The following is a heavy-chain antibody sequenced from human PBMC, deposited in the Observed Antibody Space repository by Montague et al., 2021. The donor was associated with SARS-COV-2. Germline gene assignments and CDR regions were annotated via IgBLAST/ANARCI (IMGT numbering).Heavy chain of an antibody. J-gene: IGHJ4*02. D-gene: IGHD3-22*01. Sequence: TLSLTCTVSGASISTVGYWSWIRQHPGKGLEWIGYIYYSGSTYYNPSLKSRVTISVDTSKNQFSLKLFSVTAADTAVYYCARGVVRKGYYDSSGYYILKQGPGGLDYWGQGSLVTVSS. CDR3: ARGVVRKGYYDSSGYYILKQGPGGLDY. V-gene: IGHV4-31*03. CDR1: GASISTVGY. CDR2: IYYSGST.